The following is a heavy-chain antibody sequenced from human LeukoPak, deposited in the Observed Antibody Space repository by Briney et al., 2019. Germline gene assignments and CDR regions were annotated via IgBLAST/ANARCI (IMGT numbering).Heavy chain of an antibody. CDR3: ARSLSTQAVAGRGGYFDY. V-gene: IGHV4-4*02. J-gene: IGHJ4*02. Sequence: PSETLSLTCAVSGGSISSTTWWNWVRQPPGKGLEWIGEIYHSGSTGYNPSLKSRVTISVDKSKNQFSLKLTSVTAADTAVYYCARSLSTQAVAGRGGYFDYWGQGTLVTVSS. CDR2: IYHSGST. D-gene: IGHD6-19*01. CDR1: GGSISSTTW.